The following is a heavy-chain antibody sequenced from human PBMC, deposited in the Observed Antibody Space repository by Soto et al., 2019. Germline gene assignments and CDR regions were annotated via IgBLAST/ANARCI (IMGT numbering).Heavy chain of an antibody. J-gene: IGHJ6*02. CDR3: TRLDSSLAHYGMDV. V-gene: IGHV3-53*01. CDR2: IYSGGST. Sequence: PGVSLRHSCAASGFTVSSNYMSWVRQAPGKGLEWVSVIYSGGSTYYADSVKGRFTISRDNSKNSLYLQMDSLRAEDTAIYYCTRLDSSLAHYGMDVWGQGTTVTVSS. CDR1: GFTVSSNY. D-gene: IGHD1-1*01.